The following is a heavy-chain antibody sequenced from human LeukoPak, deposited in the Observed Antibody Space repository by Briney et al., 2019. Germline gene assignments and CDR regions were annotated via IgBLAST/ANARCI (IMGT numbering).Heavy chain of an antibody. J-gene: IGHJ4*02. D-gene: IGHD3-16*01. CDR3: AADWGEGY. CDR1: GYTLTELS. CDR2: FDPEDGET. Sequence: GSVKVSCKVSGYTLTELSMHWVRQAPGKGLEWMGGFDPEDGETIYAQKFQERVTITRDMSTSTAYMELSSLRSEDTAVYYCAADWGEGYWGQGTLVTVSS. V-gene: IGHV1-24*01.